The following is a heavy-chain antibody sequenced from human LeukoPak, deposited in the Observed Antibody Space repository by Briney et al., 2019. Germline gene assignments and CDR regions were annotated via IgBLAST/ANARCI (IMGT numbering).Heavy chain of an antibody. CDR3: AKDSRIAAAGVFDY. CDR1: GFTFSSYA. Sequence: QSGGSLRLSCATSGFTFSSYAMSWVRQAPGKGLEWVSAISGSGGGTYYADSVKGRFTISRDNSKNTLYLQMNSLRAEDTAVYYCAKDSRIAAAGVFDYWGQGTLVTVSS. CDR2: ISGSGGGT. J-gene: IGHJ4*02. V-gene: IGHV3-23*01. D-gene: IGHD6-13*01.